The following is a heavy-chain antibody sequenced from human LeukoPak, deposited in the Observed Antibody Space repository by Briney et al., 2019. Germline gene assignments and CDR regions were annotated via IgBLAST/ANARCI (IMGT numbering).Heavy chain of an antibody. Sequence: GGSLRLSCAASGFTFSSYSMNWVRQAPGKGLEWVSSISSSSSYIYYADSVKGRFTISRDNAKNSLYLQMNSLRAEDTAVYYCARDRGSLAYYFDYWGREPWSPSPQ. D-gene: IGHD3-10*01. CDR3: ARDRGSLAYYFDY. CDR1: GFTFSSYS. CDR2: ISSSSSYI. V-gene: IGHV3-21*01. J-gene: IGHJ4*02.